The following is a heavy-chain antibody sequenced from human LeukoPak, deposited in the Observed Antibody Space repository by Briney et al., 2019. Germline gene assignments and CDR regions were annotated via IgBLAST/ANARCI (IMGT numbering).Heavy chain of an antibody. CDR3: ARQDYTSYRSEY. CDR2: IDPSDSYT. J-gene: IGHJ4*02. D-gene: IGHD2-2*02. CDR1: GYSFTNYW. V-gene: IGHV5-10-1*01. Sequence: GESLKISCKGSGYSFTNYWIHWVRQMPGKGLEWMGTIDPSDSYTNYSPSFQGHVSISADKSISTAYLQWSTLKASDTAIYYCARQDYTSYRSEYWGQGTLATVSS.